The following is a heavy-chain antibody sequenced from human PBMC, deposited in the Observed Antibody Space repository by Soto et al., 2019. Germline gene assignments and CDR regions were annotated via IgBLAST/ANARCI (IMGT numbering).Heavy chain of an antibody. CDR2: IYNSGST. CDR1: GGSVSSGSYY. D-gene: IGHD2-8*01. V-gene: IGHV4-31*03. Sequence: SETLSLTCSVYGGSVSSGSYYWSWSRQYPWKGLEWIGYIYNSGSTHYSPSLKRRVGMSLDTSKNQFSLRLSSVIAADTAVYYCASRISTPPWSVSYRGQGSLVTVAS. CDR3: ASRISTPPWSVSY. J-gene: IGHJ1*01.